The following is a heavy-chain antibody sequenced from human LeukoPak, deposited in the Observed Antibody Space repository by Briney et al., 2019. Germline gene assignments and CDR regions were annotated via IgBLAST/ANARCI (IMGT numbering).Heavy chain of an antibody. Sequence: SETLSLTCAVYGGSFSGYYWSWIRQPPGKGLEWIGEINHSGSTNYNPSLKSRVTISVDTSKNQFSLKLSSVTAADTAVYYCARGIVVVIVSSYYFDYWGQGTLVTVSS. D-gene: IGHD2-21*01. CDR2: INHSGST. V-gene: IGHV4-34*01. J-gene: IGHJ4*02. CDR1: GGSFSGYY. CDR3: ARGIVVVIVSSYYFDY.